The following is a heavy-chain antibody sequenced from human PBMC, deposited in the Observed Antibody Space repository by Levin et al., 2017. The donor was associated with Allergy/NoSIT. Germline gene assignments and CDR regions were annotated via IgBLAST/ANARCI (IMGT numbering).Heavy chain of an antibody. CDR2: INPNSGGT. D-gene: IGHD3-10*01. CDR1: GYTFTGYY. Sequence: GESLKISCKASGYTFTGYYMHWVRQAPGQGLEWMGWINPNSGGTNYAQKFQGRVTMTRDTSISTAYMELSRLRSDDTAVYYCARWPLWFGELGGYYYYGMDVWGQGTTVTVSS. J-gene: IGHJ6*02. CDR3: ARWPLWFGELGGYYYYGMDV. V-gene: IGHV1-2*02.